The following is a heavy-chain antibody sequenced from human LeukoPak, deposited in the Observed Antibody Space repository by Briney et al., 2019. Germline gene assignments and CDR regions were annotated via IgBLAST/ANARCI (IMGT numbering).Heavy chain of an antibody. J-gene: IGHJ6*03. CDR2: IYQDGSEK. CDR3: ASFAPGGSHYYYYMDV. D-gene: IGHD2-15*01. Sequence: PGGSLRLSCAASGFTFSSYLMSWVRQAPGKGLEWVANIYQDGSEKYYVDSVKGRFTVSRDNAKNSLYLQMNSLRAEDTAVYYCASFAPGGSHYYYYMDVWGKGTTVTVSS. V-gene: IGHV3-7*01. CDR1: GFTFSSYL.